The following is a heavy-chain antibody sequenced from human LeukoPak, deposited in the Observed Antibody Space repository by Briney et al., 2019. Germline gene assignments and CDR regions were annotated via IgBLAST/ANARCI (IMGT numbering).Heavy chain of an antibody. CDR1: GGTFSSYA. CDR2: IIPILGIA. Sequence: SVKVSCKGSGGTFSSYAISWVRQAPGQGLEWMGRIIPILGIANYAQKFQGRVTITADKSTSTAYMELSSLRSEDTAVYYCATPMIADAFDIWGQGTMVTVSS. J-gene: IGHJ3*02. V-gene: IGHV1-69*04. CDR3: ATPMIADAFDI. D-gene: IGHD3-22*01.